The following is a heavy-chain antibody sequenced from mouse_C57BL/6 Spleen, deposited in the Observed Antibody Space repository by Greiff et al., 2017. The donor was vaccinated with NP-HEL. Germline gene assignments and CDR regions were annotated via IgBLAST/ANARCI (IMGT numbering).Heavy chain of an antibody. Sequence: QVQLQQSGAELVRPGTSVKVSCKASGYAFTNYLIEWVKQRPGRGLEWIGGINPGGGGTNYNEKFKGKATLTADKSSSTAYMQLSSLTSEDSAVYCCARENYDYDGIDVWGTGTTVTVSS. CDR1: GYAFTNYL. CDR3: ARENYDYDGIDV. J-gene: IGHJ1*03. D-gene: IGHD2-4*01. CDR2: INPGGGGT. V-gene: IGHV1-54*01.